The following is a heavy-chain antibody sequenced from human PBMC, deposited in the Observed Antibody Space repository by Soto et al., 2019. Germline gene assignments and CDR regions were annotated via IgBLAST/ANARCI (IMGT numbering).Heavy chain of an antibody. CDR2: IWYDGSNK. V-gene: IGHV3-33*01. CDR1: GFDFSTYG. Sequence: QVQLVESGGGVVQPGGSLRLSCEASGFDFSTYGMHWVRQAPGKGLEWVAVIWYDGSNKYYADSVKGRFTISRDNSKDRLELQMNSLRVEDTAVVYCARAVGPFDFWGQGTLVTVSS. CDR3: ARAVGPFDF. J-gene: IGHJ4*02.